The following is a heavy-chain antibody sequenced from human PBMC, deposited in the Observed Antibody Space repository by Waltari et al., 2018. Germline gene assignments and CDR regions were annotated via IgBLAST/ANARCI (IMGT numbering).Heavy chain of an antibody. D-gene: IGHD6-19*01. CDR1: GFTFRSYA. CDR2: ISGSGGST. CDR3: ATRQWLVPPNFDY. Sequence: EVQLVESGGGLVQPGGSLRLSCAASGFTFRSYAMSWVRQAPGKGLEWVSAISGSGGSTYYADSVKDRFTISRDNSKNTLYLQMNSLRAEDTAVYYCATRQWLVPPNFDYWGQGTLVTVSS. V-gene: IGHV3-23*04. J-gene: IGHJ4*02.